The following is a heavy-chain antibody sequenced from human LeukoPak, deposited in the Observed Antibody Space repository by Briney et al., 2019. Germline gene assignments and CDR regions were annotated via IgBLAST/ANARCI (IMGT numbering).Heavy chain of an antibody. V-gene: IGHV1-2*02. D-gene: IGHD3-22*01. J-gene: IGHJ4*02. CDR2: INPNSGGT. CDR1: GYTFTGYY. Sequence: ASVKVSCKASGYTFTGYYMHWVRQAPGQGLEWMGWINPNSGGTNYAQKFQGRVTMTRDTSISTAYMELSGLRYDDTAVYYCARDLTYDSPFGYFDYWGQGTLVTVSS. CDR3: ARDLTYDSPFGYFDY.